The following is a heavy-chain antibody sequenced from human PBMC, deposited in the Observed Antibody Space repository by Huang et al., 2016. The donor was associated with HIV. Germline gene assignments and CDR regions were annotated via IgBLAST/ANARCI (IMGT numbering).Heavy chain of an antibody. CDR1: GGSYSVYF. J-gene: IGHJ5*01. Sequence: QVQLEQWGAGLLKPSETLSITCAVYGGSYSVYFWNWIRQSPGKGLDWMGQINHAGGTDYNPSLKSRATISVDTSKNQFSLKLTSVTAADTAIYYCAREIMISFGGPFDSWGHGNLVTVSS. CDR2: INHAGGT. D-gene: IGHD3-16*01. CDR3: AREIMISFGGPFDS. V-gene: IGHV4-34*02.